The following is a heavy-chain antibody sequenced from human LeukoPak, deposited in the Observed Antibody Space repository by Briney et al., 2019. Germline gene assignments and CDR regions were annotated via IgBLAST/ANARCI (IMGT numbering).Heavy chain of an antibody. CDR3: ARAGRSLHTF. CDR2: IKEDGTET. Sequence: PGGSLRLSCAASGFMFSINWMSWVRLAPGKGLEWVANIKEDGTETYYVDSVKGRFTVSRDNAKNSLYLQMNSLRVEDTAVYYCARAGRSLHTFWGQGTLVTVSS. J-gene: IGHJ4*02. CDR1: GFMFSINW. V-gene: IGHV3-7*03. D-gene: IGHD5/OR15-5a*01.